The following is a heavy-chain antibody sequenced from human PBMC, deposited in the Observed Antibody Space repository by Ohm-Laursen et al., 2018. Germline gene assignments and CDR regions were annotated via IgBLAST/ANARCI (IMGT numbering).Heavy chain of an antibody. J-gene: IGHJ3*02. CDR1: GFTFDDYA. CDR3: AKDSTALSTVTTDAFDI. D-gene: IGHD4-17*01. V-gene: IGHV3-9*01. CDR2: ISWNSGSI. Sequence: SLRLSCAASGFTFDDYAMHWVRHAPGKGLEWVSGISWNSGSIGYADSVKGRFTISRDNAKNSLYLQMNSLRVEDTALYYCAKDSTALSTVTTDAFDIWGQGTMVTVSS.